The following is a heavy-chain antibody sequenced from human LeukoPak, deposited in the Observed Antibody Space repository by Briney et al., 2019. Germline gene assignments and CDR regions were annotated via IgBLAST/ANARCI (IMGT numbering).Heavy chain of an antibody. Sequence: VASVKVSCKASGGTFSSYTISWVRQAPGQGLEWMGRMIPIPGIANYAQKFQGRVTITADKSTSTAYMELSSLRSEDTAVYYCASSITMVRELYYMDVWGKGTTVTVSS. J-gene: IGHJ6*03. D-gene: IGHD3-10*01. CDR3: ASSITMVRELYYMDV. V-gene: IGHV1-69*02. CDR1: GGTFSSYT. CDR2: MIPIPGIA.